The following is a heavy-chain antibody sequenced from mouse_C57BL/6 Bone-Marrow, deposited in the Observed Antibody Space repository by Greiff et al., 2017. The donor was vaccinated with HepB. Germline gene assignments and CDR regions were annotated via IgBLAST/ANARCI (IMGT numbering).Heavy chain of an antibody. Sequence: LVESGAELVRPGTSVKVSCKASGYAFTNYLIEWVKQRPGQGLEWIGVINPGSGGTNYNEKFKGKATLTADKSSSTAYMQLSSLTSEDSAVYFCAREGSGAYWGQGTLVTVSA. CDR2: INPGSGGT. V-gene: IGHV1-54*01. J-gene: IGHJ3*01. D-gene: IGHD4-1*01. CDR3: AREGSGAY. CDR1: GYAFTNYL.